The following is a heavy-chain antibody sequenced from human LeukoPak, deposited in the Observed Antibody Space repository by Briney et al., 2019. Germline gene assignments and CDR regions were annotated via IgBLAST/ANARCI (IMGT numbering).Heavy chain of an antibody. CDR3: ARGYDSSGYYTLSGAFDI. V-gene: IGHV3-74*01. D-gene: IGHD3-22*01. J-gene: IGHJ3*02. CDR1: GFTFSSYW. Sequence: GGSLRLSCAASGFTFSSYWMHWVRHAPGKGLVWVSRINSDGSSTSYADSVKGRFTISRDNAKNTLYLQMNSLRAEDTAVYYCARGYDSSGYYTLSGAFDIWGQGTMVTVSS. CDR2: INSDGSST.